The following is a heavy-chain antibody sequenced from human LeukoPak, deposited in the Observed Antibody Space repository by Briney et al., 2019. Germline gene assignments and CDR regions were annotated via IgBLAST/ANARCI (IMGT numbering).Heavy chain of an antibody. D-gene: IGHD3-22*01. CDR2: ISGSGGTT. CDR3: AKDFDSSGYHYWYFDL. V-gene: IGHV3-23*01. Sequence: GGSLRLSCEASGFAFSNYAMSWVRQAPGKGLERVASISGSGGTTNYADSVKGRFTISRDNSRTTLYLQMNGLSAEDAAFYYCAKDFDSSGYHYWYFDLWGRGTLVAVSS. J-gene: IGHJ2*01. CDR1: GFAFSNYA.